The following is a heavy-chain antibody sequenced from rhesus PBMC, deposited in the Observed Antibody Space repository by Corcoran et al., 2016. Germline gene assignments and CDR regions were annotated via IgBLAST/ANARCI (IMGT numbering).Heavy chain of an antibody. D-gene: IGHD4-4*01. CDR1: GASISSYW. CDR2: FNGNSGNS. V-gene: IGHV4-80*01. J-gene: IGHJ4*01. Sequence: QVQLQESGPGLVKPSETLSLTCAVSGASISSYWWSWIRQPPGKGLEWIGEFNGNSGNSSSNPSLRSRVTISKDASKNQFSLKLSSVTAADTAVYYCARSGYGSGGVYWGQGVMVTVSS. CDR3: ARSGYGSGGVY.